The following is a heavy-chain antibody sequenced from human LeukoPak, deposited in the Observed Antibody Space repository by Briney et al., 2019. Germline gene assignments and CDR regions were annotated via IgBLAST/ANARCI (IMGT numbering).Heavy chain of an antibody. Sequence: SETLSLTCAVYGGSFSAYYWSWIRQPPGKGLEWIGEINHSGSTNSNPSLKSRLTISVDTSKNQFSLKLSSVTAADTAVYYCARGPVHGASARLDYWGRGTLVTVSS. CDR2: INHSGST. CDR3: ARGPVHGASARLDY. V-gene: IGHV4-34*01. D-gene: IGHD4-17*01. J-gene: IGHJ4*02. CDR1: GGSFSAYY.